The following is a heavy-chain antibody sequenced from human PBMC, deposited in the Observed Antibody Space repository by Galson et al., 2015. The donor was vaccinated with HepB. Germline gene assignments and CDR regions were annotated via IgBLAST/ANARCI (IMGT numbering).Heavy chain of an antibody. V-gene: IGHV3-48*04. CDR3: VFLRGYDLKPLEY. Sequence: SLRLSCAASRFIFSTYSMNWVRQAPGKRLEWVSHISSSTTTIYYADSVKGRFTISRDNAKNSLYLQMNSLRAEDTAVHYCVFLRGYDLKPLEYWGQGTLVTVSS. CDR2: ISSSTTTI. J-gene: IGHJ4*02. D-gene: IGHD5-12*01. CDR1: RFIFSTYS.